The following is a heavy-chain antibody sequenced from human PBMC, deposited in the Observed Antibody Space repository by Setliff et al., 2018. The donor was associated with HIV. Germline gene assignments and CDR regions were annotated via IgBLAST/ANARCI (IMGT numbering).Heavy chain of an antibody. J-gene: IGHJ5*02. V-gene: IGHV4-30-2*01. D-gene: IGHD3-10*01. CDR3: ARYYGSGTYHRWFDP. Sequence: SETLSLTCAVSGGSISSGGYSWNWIRQPPGKGLEWIGYIYHSGSTFYNPSLKSRVTISVDRSKNQFSLKLTSVTAADTAVYYCARYYGSGTYHRWFDPWGQGTPVTVSS. CDR1: GGSISSGGYS. CDR2: IYHSGST.